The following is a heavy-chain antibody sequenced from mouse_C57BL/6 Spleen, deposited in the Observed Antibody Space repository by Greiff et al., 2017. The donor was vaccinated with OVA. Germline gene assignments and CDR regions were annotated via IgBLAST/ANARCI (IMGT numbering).Heavy chain of an antibody. Sequence: EVQGVESGGGLVKPGGSLKLSCAASGFTFSSYAMSWVRQTPEKRLEWVATISDGGSYTYYPDNVKGRFTISRDNAKNNLYLQMSHLKSEDTAMYYCARGGSPYAMDYWGQGTSVTVSS. J-gene: IGHJ4*01. CDR3: ARGGSPYAMDY. CDR2: ISDGGSYT. V-gene: IGHV5-4*01. CDR1: GFTFSSYA.